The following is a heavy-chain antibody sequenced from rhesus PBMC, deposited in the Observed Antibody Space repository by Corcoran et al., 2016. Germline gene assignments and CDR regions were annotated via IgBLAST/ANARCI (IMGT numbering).Heavy chain of an antibody. CDR1: GGSISGYYY. J-gene: IGHJ6*01. D-gene: IGHD6-25*01. Sequence: QVQLQQWGEGLVKPSETLSLTCAVYGGSISGYYYWSWIRQPPGKGLEWIGYIYGNSASTNYNPSLKNRVTISKDTSKNQCSLKLSSVTAADTAVYYCARSAAAGTGRYYYGLDSWGQGVVVTVSS. V-gene: IGHV4-73*01. CDR3: ARSAAAGTGRYYYGLDS. CDR2: IYGNSAST.